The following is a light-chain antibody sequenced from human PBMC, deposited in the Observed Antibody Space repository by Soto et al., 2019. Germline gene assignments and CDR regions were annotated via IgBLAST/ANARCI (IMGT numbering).Light chain of an antibody. Sequence: QSVLTQPPSASGTPGQRVTISCSGSSSNIGSNTVNWYQQLPGTAPKLLIYSNNQRPSGVPDRFSGSKSGTSASLAISGLQSEDEADYYCAACYDRLNALFGGGTKLTVL. J-gene: IGLJ3*02. V-gene: IGLV1-44*01. CDR1: SSNIGSNT. CDR3: AACYDRLNAL. CDR2: SNN.